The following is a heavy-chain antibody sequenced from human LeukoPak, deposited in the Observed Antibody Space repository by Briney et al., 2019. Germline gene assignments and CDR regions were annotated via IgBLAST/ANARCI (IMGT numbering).Heavy chain of an antibody. V-gene: IGHV4-59*01. J-gene: IGHJ4*02. Sequence: PSETLSLTCTVSGGSISSYYWSWIRQPPGKGLEWIGYIYYSGSTNYNPSLKSRVTISVDTSKNQFSLKVISVTAADTAVYYCATRRIAVAAPFDFWGQGTLVTVSS. CDR3: ATRRIAVAAPFDF. D-gene: IGHD6-19*01. CDR2: IYYSGST. CDR1: GGSISSYY.